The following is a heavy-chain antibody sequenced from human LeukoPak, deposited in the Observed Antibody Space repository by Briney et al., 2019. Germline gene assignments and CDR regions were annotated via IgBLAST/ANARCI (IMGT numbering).Heavy chain of an antibody. V-gene: IGHV3-23*01. D-gene: IGHD1-1*01. J-gene: IGHJ4*02. CDR1: GFTFSSYA. CDR3: AKARNWNGYYFEC. Sequence: GGSLRLSCAASGFTFSSYAMSWVRQAPGKGLEWVSSISASGGNTYYADSVKGQFTISRDNSKNTLYLQMNSLRAEDTAVYYCAKARNWNGYYFECWGRGTLVTVSS. CDR2: ISASGGNT.